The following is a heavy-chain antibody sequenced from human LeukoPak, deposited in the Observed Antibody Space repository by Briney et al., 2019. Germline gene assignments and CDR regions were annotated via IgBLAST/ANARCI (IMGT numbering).Heavy chain of an antibody. CDR3: ARLSGHSSSSSELDY. V-gene: IGHV5-51*01. CDR1: GYSFTSDG. Sequence: GESLKISCKGSGYSFTSDGIGWVRQMPGKGLEWIGISYPGDSDTRYSPSFQGQVTISADKSISTAYLQWSSLKASDTAMYYCARLSGHSSSSSELDYWDQGTLVTVSS. J-gene: IGHJ4*02. D-gene: IGHD6-6*01. CDR2: SYPGDSDT.